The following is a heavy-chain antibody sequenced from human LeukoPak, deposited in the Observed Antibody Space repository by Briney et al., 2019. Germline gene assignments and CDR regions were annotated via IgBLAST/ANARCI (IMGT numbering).Heavy chain of an antibody. CDR2: IYHSGST. CDR1: GGSISSSNW. J-gene: IGHJ4*02. D-gene: IGHD4-11*01. CDR3: AREDYSNSGYFDY. V-gene: IGHV4-4*02. Sequence: PSGTLSLTCAVSGGSISSSNWWSWVRQPPGKGLEWIGEIYHSGSTNYNPSLKSRVTISVDKSKNQFSLKLSSVTAADTAVYYCAREDYSNSGYFDYWGQGTLVTVSS.